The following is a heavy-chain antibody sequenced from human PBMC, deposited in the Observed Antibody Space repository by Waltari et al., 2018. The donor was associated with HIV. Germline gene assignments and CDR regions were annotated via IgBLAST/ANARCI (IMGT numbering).Heavy chain of an antibody. CDR2: ISYDGIEK. J-gene: IGHJ4*02. CDR1: GFTFRNYA. D-gene: IGHD3-10*01. V-gene: IGHV3-30*01. CDR3: ARGRGGPDY. Sequence: QVQLVESGGGVVQPGRSLRLSCAASGFTFRNYAIHWVRQAPGKGLEWVTVISYDGIEKFYADSVKGRFTISRDNSKNTLYLQMNSLRAEDTAVYYCARGRGGPDYGGQGTRVTVSS.